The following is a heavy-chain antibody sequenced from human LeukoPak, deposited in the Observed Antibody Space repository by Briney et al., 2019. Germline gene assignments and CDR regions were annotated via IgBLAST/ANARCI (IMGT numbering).Heavy chain of an antibody. J-gene: IGHJ4*02. CDR2: IWYDGSNK. V-gene: IGHV3-33*01. CDR1: GFTFSSYG. CDR3: ARDTAMVTFDY. D-gene: IGHD5-18*01. Sequence: TGGSLRLSCAASGFTFSSYGMHWVRQAPGKGLEWVAVIWYDGSNKYYADSVKGRFTISRDNSKNTLYLQMNSLRAEDTAVYYCARDTAMVTFDYWGQGTLVTVSS.